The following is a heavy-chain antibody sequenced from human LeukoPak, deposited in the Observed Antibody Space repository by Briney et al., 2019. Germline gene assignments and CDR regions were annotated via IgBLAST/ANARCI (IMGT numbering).Heavy chain of an antibody. CDR2: ISAYNGNT. Sequence: ASVKVSCKASGYTFTSYGISWVRQVPGQGLEWMGWISAYNGNTNYAQKLQGRVTMTTDTSTSTAYMELRSLRSDDTAVYYCARGSVGGSSGWFPPFNYWGQGTLVTVSS. D-gene: IGHD6-19*01. CDR3: ARGSVGGSSGWFPPFNY. J-gene: IGHJ4*02. CDR1: GYTFTSYG. V-gene: IGHV1-18*01.